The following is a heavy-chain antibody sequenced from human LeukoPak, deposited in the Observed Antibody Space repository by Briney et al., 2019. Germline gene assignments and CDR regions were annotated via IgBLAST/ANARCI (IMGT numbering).Heavy chain of an antibody. D-gene: IGHD3-22*01. CDR1: GGSFSGYY. CDR2: INHSGST. CDR3: ARFYLIARYYFDY. Sequence: PSETLSLTCAVYGGSFSGYYWSWIRQPPGKWLEWIGEINHSGSTNYNPSLKSRVTISVDTSKNQFSLKLSSVTAADTAVYYCARFYLIARYYFDYWGQGTLVTVSS. J-gene: IGHJ4*02. V-gene: IGHV4-34*01.